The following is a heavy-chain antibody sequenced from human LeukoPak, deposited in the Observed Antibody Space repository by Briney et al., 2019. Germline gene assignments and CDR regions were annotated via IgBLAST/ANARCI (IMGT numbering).Heavy chain of an antibody. CDR1: GGSFSGYY. V-gene: IGHV4-34*01. CDR3: ASRRMDV. Sequence: SETLSLTCAVYGGSFSGYYWSWIRQPPGKGLEWIGEINHSGSTNYNPSLKSRVTISVDTSKNQFSLKLSSVTAADTAVYYCASRRMDVWGQGTTVTVSS. J-gene: IGHJ6*02. CDR2: INHSGST.